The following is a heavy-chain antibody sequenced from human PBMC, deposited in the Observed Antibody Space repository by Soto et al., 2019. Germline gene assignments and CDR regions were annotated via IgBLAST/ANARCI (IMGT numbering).Heavy chain of an antibody. V-gene: IGHV1-8*01. J-gene: IGHJ3*01. CDR2: MNPNSGNT. D-gene: IGHD4-17*01. CDR3: ARVFVDEYGPSGASHV. CDR1: GYTFTSYD. Sequence: ASVKVSCKASGYTFTSYDINWVRQATGQGLEWMGWMNPNSGNTGYAQKFQGRVSMTRNTSMTTAYMELSRLRSDDTAVYYCARVFVDEYGPSGASHVWGQGPMVTL.